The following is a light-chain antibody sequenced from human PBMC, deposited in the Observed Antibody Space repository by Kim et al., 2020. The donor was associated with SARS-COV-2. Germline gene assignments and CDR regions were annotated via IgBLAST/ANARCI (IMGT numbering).Light chain of an antibody. Sequence: GQRVTIAYAGGSSTTGSNPVHWYQQVPGTAPKLLIHSANQRPAGVPDRFSGSKSVTSASLAISGLQSADEADYYCATWGDSQNGWVFGGGTQLTVL. V-gene: IGLV1-44*01. CDR2: SAN. CDR1: SSTTGSNP. CDR3: ATWGDSQNGWV. J-gene: IGLJ3*02.